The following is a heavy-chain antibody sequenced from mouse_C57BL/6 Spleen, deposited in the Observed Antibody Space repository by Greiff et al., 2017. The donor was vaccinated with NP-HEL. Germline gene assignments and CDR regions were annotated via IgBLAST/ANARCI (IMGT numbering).Heavy chain of an antibody. CDR1: GYTFTEYT. Sequence: VQLQQSGAELVKPGASVKLSCKASGYTFTEYTIHWVKQRSGQGLEWIGWFYPGSGSIKYNEKFKDKATLTADKSSSTVYMELSRMTSEDAAVYFCAGHEDYYGSSYGYAMDYWGQGTSVTVSS. V-gene: IGHV1-62-2*01. CDR2: FYPGSGSI. D-gene: IGHD1-1*01. J-gene: IGHJ4*01. CDR3: AGHEDYYGSSYGYAMDY.